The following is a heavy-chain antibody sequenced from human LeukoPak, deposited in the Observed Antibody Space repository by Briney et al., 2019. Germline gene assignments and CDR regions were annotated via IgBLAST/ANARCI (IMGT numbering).Heavy chain of an antibody. CDR1: GYTFTSYG. D-gene: IGHD4-17*01. V-gene: IGHV1-18*01. CDR3: ARAREDDYGDYGGANFDY. Sequence: ASVKVSCKASGYTFTSYGISWVRQAPGQGLEWMGWISAYNGNTNYAQKLQGRVTMTTDTSTSTAYMEPRSLRSDDTAVYYCARAREDDYGDYGGANFDYWGHGTLVTVSS. CDR2: ISAYNGNT. J-gene: IGHJ4*01.